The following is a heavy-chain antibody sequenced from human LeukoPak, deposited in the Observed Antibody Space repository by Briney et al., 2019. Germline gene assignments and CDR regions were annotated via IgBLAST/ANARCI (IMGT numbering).Heavy chain of an antibody. CDR2: ISGSGGST. CDR3: ALAVAAKFDY. D-gene: IGHD6-19*01. CDR1: GGTFSSYA. Sequence: GASVKVSCKASGGTFSSYAMSWARQAPGKGLEWVSAISGSGGSTYYAHSVKGRFTISRDNSKNTLYLQMNSLRAEDTAVYYCALAVAAKFDYWGQGTLVTVSS. J-gene: IGHJ4*02. V-gene: IGHV3-23*01.